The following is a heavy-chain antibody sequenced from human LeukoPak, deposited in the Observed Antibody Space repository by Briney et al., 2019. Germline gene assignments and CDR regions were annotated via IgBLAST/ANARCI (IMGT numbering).Heavy chain of an antibody. CDR2: INTDGSST. CDR1: GFTFSSYW. J-gene: IGHJ3*02. Sequence: GGSLRLSCAASGFTFSSYWMHWVRQAPGKGLVWVSRINTDGSSTSYADSVKGRFTISRDNSKNTLYFQMNSLRAEDTAVYYCAKDCSSASCHDAFDIWGQGTMVTVSS. CDR3: AKDCSSASCHDAFDI. V-gene: IGHV3-74*01. D-gene: IGHD2-2*01.